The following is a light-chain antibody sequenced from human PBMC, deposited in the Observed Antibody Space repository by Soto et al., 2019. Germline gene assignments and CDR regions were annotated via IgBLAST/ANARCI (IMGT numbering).Light chain of an antibody. V-gene: IGLV2-14*03. Sequence: QSALTQPASVSGSPGQSITISCTGTRSDIGAYNLVSWYQQRPGEVPKLILYDVNVRPSGVSNRFSGSKSGNTASLTISGLQAEDEADYYCTSWTTSTTMIFGGGTKVTVL. CDR1: RSDIGAYNL. CDR3: TSWTTSTTMI. CDR2: DVN. J-gene: IGLJ2*01.